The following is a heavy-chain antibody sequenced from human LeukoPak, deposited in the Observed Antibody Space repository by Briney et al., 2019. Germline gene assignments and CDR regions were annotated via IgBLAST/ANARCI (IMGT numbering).Heavy chain of an antibody. V-gene: IGHV4-59*08. CDR2: IYHSRST. D-gene: IGHD6-13*01. Sequence: KPSETLSLTCTVSGGSISSYYWSWLRQPPGKGLEWIGYIYHSRSTNYNPSLKSRVTISVDTSKNQFSLKLSSVTAADTAVYYCARGSIAAAGTSKALDYWGQGTLVTVSS. J-gene: IGHJ4*02. CDR3: ARGSIAAAGTSKALDY. CDR1: GGSISSYY.